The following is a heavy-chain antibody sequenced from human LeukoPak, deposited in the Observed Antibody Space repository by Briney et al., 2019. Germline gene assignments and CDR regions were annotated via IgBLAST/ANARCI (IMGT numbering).Heavy chain of an antibody. CDR1: GYSISSGYY. J-gene: IGHJ4*02. D-gene: IGHD2-21*01. V-gene: IGHV3-11*04. CDR2: ISSSSSTI. Sequence: LSLTCTVSGYSISSGYYWGWIRQPPGKGLEWVSYISSSSSTIYYADSVKGRFTISRDNAKNSLYLQMNSLRAEDTAVYYCARDAPLLAFDYWGQGTLVTVSS. CDR3: ARDAPLLAFDY.